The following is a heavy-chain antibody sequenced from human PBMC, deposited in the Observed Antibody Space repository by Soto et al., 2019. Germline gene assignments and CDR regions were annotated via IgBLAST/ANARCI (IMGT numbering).Heavy chain of an antibody. CDR2: INHSGST. CDR3: ARGRVAAAVGFDP. CDR1: GGSFSGYY. V-gene: IGHV4-34*01. J-gene: IGHJ5*02. D-gene: IGHD6-13*01. Sequence: SETLSLTCAVYGGSFSGYYWSWIRQPPGKGLEWIGEINHSGSTNYNPSLKSRVTISVDTSKNQFSLKLSSVTAADTAVYYCARGRVAAAVGFDPWGQGTLVTVSS.